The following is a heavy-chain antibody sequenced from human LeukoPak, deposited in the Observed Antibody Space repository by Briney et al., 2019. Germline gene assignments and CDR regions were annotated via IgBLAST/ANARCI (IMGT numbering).Heavy chain of an antibody. V-gene: IGHV4-34*01. CDR2: INHSGST. Sequence: PSETLSLTCAVYGGSFSGYYWSWIRQPPGKGLEWIGEINHSGSTNYNPSLKSRVTISVDTSKNQFSLKLSSVTAADTAVYYCARHRVTMVRGVSHWFDPWGQGTLVTVSS. J-gene: IGHJ5*02. CDR1: GGSFSGYY. CDR3: ARHRVTMVRGVSHWFDP. D-gene: IGHD3-10*01.